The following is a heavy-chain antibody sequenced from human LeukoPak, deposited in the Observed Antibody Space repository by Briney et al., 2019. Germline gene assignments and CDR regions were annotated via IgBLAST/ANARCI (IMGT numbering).Heavy chain of an antibody. Sequence: PGGSLRLSCAASGFTFSSYWMSWVRQAPGKGLEWVANIKQDGSEKYYVDSVKGRFTISRDNAKNSLYLQMNSLRAEDTAVYYCAKDIVVVPAATLNAFDIWGQGTMVTVSS. D-gene: IGHD2-2*01. CDR3: AKDIVVVPAATLNAFDI. V-gene: IGHV3-7*03. CDR1: GFTFSSYW. J-gene: IGHJ3*02. CDR2: IKQDGSEK.